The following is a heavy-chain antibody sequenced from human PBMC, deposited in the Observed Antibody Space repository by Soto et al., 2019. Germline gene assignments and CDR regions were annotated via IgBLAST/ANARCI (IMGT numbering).Heavy chain of an antibody. CDR3: ARCSGWYGQCYFDC. J-gene: IGHJ4*02. Sequence: DVQLVETGGSLIQPGGSVRLSCAATGFIVSASYMSWVRQAPGKGLEWVSVIYSDGRTYYADSVKGRFTISRDNSKNTLYLQMNSLSAEDTAVYYCARCSGWYGQCYFDCWGQGTLVTVSS. V-gene: IGHV3-53*02. CDR2: IYSDGRT. D-gene: IGHD6-13*01. CDR1: GFIVSASY.